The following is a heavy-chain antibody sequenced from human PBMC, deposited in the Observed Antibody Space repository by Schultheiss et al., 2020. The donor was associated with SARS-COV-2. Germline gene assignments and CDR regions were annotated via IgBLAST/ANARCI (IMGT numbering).Heavy chain of an antibody. V-gene: IGHV3-53*01. J-gene: IGHJ6*02. Sequence: GGSLRLSCAASGFTVSSNYMSWVRQAPGKGLEWVSVIYSGGSTYYADSVKGRFTISRDNSKNTLYLQMNSLRAEDTAVYYCARDSSIDYYYGMDVWGQGTTVTVSS. CDR3: ARDSSIDYYYGMDV. D-gene: IGHD6-13*01. CDR2: IYSGGST. CDR1: GFTVSSNY.